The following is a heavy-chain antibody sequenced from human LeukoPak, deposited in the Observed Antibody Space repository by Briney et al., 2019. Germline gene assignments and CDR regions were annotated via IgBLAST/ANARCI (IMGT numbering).Heavy chain of an antibody. CDR3: ARELRTFDS. CDR2: IKHNGDEL. Sequence: PGGSLRLSCAASGFAFSSYWMTWVRQAPGKGLEWVANIKHNGDELNYVDSVEDRFTISRDNAKNSLYLHMTSLRAEDTAVYYCARELRTFDSWGQGTLVTVSS. V-gene: IGHV3-7*01. CDR1: GFAFSSYW. D-gene: IGHD3-16*01. J-gene: IGHJ4*02.